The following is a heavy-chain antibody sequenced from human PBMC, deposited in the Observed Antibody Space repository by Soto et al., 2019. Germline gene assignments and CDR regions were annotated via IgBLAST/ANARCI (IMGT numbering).Heavy chain of an antibody. Sequence: GGSLRLSCAASGFTFSSYWMHWVRQAPGTGLVWVSRISADGSTTNYADSVQGRFTISRDNAKNTLYLQMNSLRAEDTAVYYCASRATVTSRGYYYWGQGTLVTVSS. CDR2: ISADGSTT. D-gene: IGHD4-17*01. J-gene: IGHJ4*02. V-gene: IGHV3-74*01. CDR3: ASRATVTSRGYYY. CDR1: GFTFSSYW.